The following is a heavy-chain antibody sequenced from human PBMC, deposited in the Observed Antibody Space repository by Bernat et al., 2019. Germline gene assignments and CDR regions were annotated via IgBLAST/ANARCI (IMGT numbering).Heavy chain of an antibody. J-gene: IGHJ4*02. CDR3: ARAPPSYYYDSSGYIDY. Sequence: EVQLVQSGAEVKKPGESLKISCKGSGYTFTSYWIGWVRQMPGKGLEWMGIIYPGDSDTRYSPSFQGQVTISADKSISTAYLQWSSLKASDTAMYYCARAPPSYYYDSSGYIDYWGQGTLVTVSS. V-gene: IGHV5-51*01. D-gene: IGHD3-22*01. CDR1: GYTFTSYW. CDR2: IYPGDSDT.